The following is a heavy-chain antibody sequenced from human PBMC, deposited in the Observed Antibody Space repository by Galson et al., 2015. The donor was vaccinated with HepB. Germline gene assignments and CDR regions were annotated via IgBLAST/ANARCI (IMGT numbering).Heavy chain of an antibody. J-gene: IGHJ4*02. CDR2: ISYDGSNK. V-gene: IGHV3-30-3*01. Sequence: SLRLSCAASGFTFSSYAMHWVRQAPGKGLEWVAVISYDGSNKYYADSVKGRFTISRDNSKNTLYLQMNSLRAEDTAVYYCARRGCSYGYGLDYWGQGTLVTVSS. D-gene: IGHD5-18*01. CDR3: ARRGCSYGYGLDY. CDR1: GFTFSSYA.